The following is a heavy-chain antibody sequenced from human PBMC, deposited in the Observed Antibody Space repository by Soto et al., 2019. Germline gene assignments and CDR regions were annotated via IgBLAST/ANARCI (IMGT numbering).Heavy chain of an antibody. V-gene: IGHV4-31*03. CDR3: AGGNDYAKIGY. Sequence: PSETLSLTCTVSGGSISSRGYYCSWIRQFPGKGLEWIGYISYSESTDYNPSLKGRVTISADTSKNQFSLKLSSVTAADTAVYYCAGGNDYAKIGYWGQGAQVTVSS. CDR1: GGSISSRGYY. D-gene: IGHD4-17*01. J-gene: IGHJ4*02. CDR2: ISYSEST.